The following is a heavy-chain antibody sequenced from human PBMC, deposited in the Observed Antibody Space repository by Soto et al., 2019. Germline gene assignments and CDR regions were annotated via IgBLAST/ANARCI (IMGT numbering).Heavy chain of an antibody. CDR2: IYWSGDE. V-gene: IGHV2-5*01. D-gene: IGHD6-6*01. J-gene: IGHJ3*02. Sequence: QGTLKESGPTLVKPTQTLTLTCSFSGFSLSTSGVGVDWICQPPGKGLEWLAHIYWSGDEHYRPTLKSGFSITKDTSKNQVALTMTYMNTVDTTTYYCARGLAARQVFAFDIWVQGTMVTFSS. CDR1: GFSLSTSGVG. CDR3: ARGLAARQVFAFDI.